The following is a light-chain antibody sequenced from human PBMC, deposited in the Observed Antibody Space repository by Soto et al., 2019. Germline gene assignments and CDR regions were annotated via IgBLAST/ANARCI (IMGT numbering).Light chain of an antibody. Sequence: QSALTQPASVSGSPGQSITISCTGTSSDIGTFDYVSWYQQFPGKAPKLLIYKVSNRPSGISNRFSGSKSGNTASLTISRLQTEDEADYYCASYTSPTSLLYVFGGGTKLTVL. CDR1: SSDIGTFDY. J-gene: IGLJ1*01. CDR3: ASYTSPTSLLYV. V-gene: IGLV2-14*01. CDR2: KVS.